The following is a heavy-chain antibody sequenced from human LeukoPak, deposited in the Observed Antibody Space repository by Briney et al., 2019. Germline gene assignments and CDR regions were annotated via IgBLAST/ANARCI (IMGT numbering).Heavy chain of an antibody. CDR1: GFTFSGSA. J-gene: IGHJ5*02. CDR2: IDKKDNLYAT. Sequence: PGGALRLFCVASGFTFSGSAVHWGRQYSGKGVEWVGHIDKKDNLYATAYAESVKGRFTISRDDSKDTAFLHMDSLKTEDTALYYCTRDRGTYNWFDPWGQGTLVTVSS. D-gene: IGHD2-15*01. CDR3: TRDRGTYNWFDP. V-gene: IGHV3-73*01.